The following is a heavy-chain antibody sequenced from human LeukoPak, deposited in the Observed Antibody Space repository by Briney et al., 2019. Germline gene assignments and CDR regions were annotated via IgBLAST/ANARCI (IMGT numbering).Heavy chain of an antibody. CDR1: GYTFTSSD. V-gene: IGHV1-8*03. D-gene: IGHD2-15*01. CDR3: ARAAATRGWFDP. Sequence: GASVKVSCKASGYTFTSSDINWVRQATGQGLEWMGWMNPNSGNTGYAQKFQGRVTITRNTSIGTAYMELSSLRSEDTAVYYCARAAATRGWFDPWGRGTLVTVSS. J-gene: IGHJ5*02. CDR2: MNPNSGNT.